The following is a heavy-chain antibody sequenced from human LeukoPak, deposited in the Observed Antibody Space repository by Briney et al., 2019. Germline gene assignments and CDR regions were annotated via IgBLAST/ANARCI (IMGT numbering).Heavy chain of an antibody. Sequence: ASVKVSCKASGYTFTGYYTHWVRQAPGQGLEWMGWINPNSGGTNYAQKFQGRVTMTRDTSISTAYMELSRLRSDDTAVYYCARIRFGNYYYYGMDVWGQGTTVTVSS. V-gene: IGHV1-2*02. J-gene: IGHJ6*02. D-gene: IGHD3-10*01. CDR3: ARIRFGNYYYYGMDV. CDR2: INPNSGGT. CDR1: GYTFTGYY.